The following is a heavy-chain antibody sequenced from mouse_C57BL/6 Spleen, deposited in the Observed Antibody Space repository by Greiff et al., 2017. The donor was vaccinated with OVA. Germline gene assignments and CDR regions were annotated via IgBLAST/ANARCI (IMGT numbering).Heavy chain of an antibody. V-gene: IGHV5-17*01. J-gene: IGHJ1*03. CDR3: ARQGYGNYWYVDV. Sequence: EVMLVESGGGLVKPGGSLKLSCAASGFTFSDYGMHWVRQAPEKGLEWVAYISSGSSTIYYADTVKGRFTISRDNAKNTLFLQMTSLRSEDTAMYYCARQGYGNYWYVDVWGTGTTVTVAS. D-gene: IGHD2-1*01. CDR1: GFTFSDYG. CDR2: ISSGSSTI.